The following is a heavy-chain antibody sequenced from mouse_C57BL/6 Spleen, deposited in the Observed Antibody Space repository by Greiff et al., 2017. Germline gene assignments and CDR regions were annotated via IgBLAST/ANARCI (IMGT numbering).Heavy chain of an antibody. CDR1: GFSLTSYG. CDR2: IWRGGST. V-gene: IGHV2-5*01. J-gene: IGHJ4*01. Sequence: VQLQQSGPGLVQPSQSLSITCTVSGFSLTSYGVHWVRQSPGKGLEWLGVIWRGGSTDYNAAFMSRLSITKDNSKSQVFFKMNSLQADDTAIYYCAKNRGYDSYAMDYWGQGTSVTVSS. D-gene: IGHD2-2*01. CDR3: AKNRGYDSYAMDY.